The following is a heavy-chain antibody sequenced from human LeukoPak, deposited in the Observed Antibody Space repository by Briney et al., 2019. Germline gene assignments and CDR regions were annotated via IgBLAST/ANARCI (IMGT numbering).Heavy chain of an antibody. CDR2: ISGSGTST. Sequence: PGGSLRLSCAASGFSFSGYAMSWVRQAPGKGLEWVSAISGSGTSTYYADSVKGRFTISRDNSKNTLYLQMNSLRAEDTAVYYCAKRDSGSHYVDYWGQGTLVTVSS. CDR3: AKRDSGSHYVDY. J-gene: IGHJ4*02. D-gene: IGHD1-26*01. V-gene: IGHV3-23*01. CDR1: GFSFSGYA.